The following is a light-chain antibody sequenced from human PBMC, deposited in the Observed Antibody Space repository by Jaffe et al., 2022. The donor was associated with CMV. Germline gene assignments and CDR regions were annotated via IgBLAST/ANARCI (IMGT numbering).Light chain of an antibody. CDR1: SSNIGSDT. V-gene: IGLV1-44*01. CDR2: SNN. Sequence: QSVLTQPPSASGTPGQRVTISCSGSSSNIGSDTVNWFQQVPGAAPKLLIYSNNQRPSGVPDRFSGSKSGTSASLAISGLQSEDEADYYCAAWDGSLSGWVFGGGTKLTVL. CDR3: AAWDGSLSGWV. J-gene: IGLJ3*02.